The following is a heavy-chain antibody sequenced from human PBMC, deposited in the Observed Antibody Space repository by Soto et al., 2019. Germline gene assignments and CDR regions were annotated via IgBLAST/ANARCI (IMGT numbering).Heavy chain of an antibody. CDR1: GGSIISGGYS. CDR3: AREGLEPYLGMDV. J-gene: IGHJ6*02. CDR2: IYHSGST. Sequence: SSETLSLTCAVSGGSIISGGYSWIWIRQPPGKGLEWIGYIYHSGSTYYNPSLKSRVTISVDRSKNQFSLKLSSVTAADTAVYYCAREGLEPYLGMDVWGQGTTVTVSS. D-gene: IGHD1-1*01. V-gene: IGHV4-30-2*01.